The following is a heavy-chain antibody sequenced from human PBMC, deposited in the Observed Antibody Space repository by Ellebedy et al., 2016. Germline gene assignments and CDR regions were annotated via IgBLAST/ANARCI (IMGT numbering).Heavy chain of an antibody. Sequence: SLKISCAASGFTFDDFAIHWVRQAPGKGLEWVSRISWNGGDIAYADSVKGRFTISRDNSKNSVYVQMKSLRPDDTALYHCARGGPPLNAFDVWGQGTIVTVSS. CDR3: ARGGPPLNAFDV. D-gene: IGHD2-15*01. V-gene: IGHV3-9*01. CDR1: GFTFDDFA. J-gene: IGHJ3*01. CDR2: ISWNGGDI.